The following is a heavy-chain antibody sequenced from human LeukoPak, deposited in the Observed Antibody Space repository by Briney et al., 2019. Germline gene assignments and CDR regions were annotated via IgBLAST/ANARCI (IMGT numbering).Heavy chain of an antibody. CDR3: ARARYCRSTSCFLDY. Sequence: GGSLRLSCAASGFTFSSYWMHWVRQGPGKGLEWVSTISTSGDSTYYADSVKGRFTISRDNSKNTLYLQMNSLRAEDTALHYCARARYCRSTSCFLDYWGQGTLVTVSS. CDR2: ISTSGDST. D-gene: IGHD2-2*01. J-gene: IGHJ4*02. CDR1: GFTFSSYW. V-gene: IGHV3-23*01.